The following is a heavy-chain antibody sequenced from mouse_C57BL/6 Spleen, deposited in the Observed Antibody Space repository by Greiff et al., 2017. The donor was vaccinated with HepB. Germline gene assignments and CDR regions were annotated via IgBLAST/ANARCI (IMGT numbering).Heavy chain of an antibody. V-gene: IGHV1-82*01. J-gene: IGHJ2*01. D-gene: IGHD2-2*01. Sequence: QVQLQQSGPELVKPGASVKISCKASGYAFSSSWMNWVKQRPGKGLEWIGRIYPGDGDTNYNGKFKGKATLTADKSSSTAYMQLSSLTSEDSAVYFCARSCYGYAFDYWGQGTTLTVSS. CDR3: ARSCYGYAFDY. CDR2: IYPGDGDT. CDR1: GYAFSSSW.